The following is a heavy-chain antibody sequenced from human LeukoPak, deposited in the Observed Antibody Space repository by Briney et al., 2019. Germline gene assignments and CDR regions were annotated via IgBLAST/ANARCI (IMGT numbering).Heavy chain of an antibody. CDR1: GGSISSYY. CDR2: MDYTGSI. J-gene: IGHJ4*02. D-gene: IGHD2-8*02. Sequence: SETLSLTCTVSGGSISSYYWSWIRQPPGEGLEWIGYMDYTGSINYNTSLKSRVTISVETSKNQFSLKRSSVTAADTAVYYGALLADSPHYFDYWGEGALVTVSS. CDR3: ALLADSPHYFDY. V-gene: IGHV4-59*01.